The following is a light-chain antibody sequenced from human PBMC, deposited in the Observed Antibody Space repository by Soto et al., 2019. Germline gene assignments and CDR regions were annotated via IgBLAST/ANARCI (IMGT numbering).Light chain of an antibody. V-gene: IGLV2-14*03. CDR2: DVS. Sequence: QSALTQPASVSGSPGQSITISCTGTSSDVGGYNYVSWYQQHPGKAPILMIYDVSNRPSGISNRFSGSKSGNTASLTISGLQAEDEADYYCSSKRGSTYVFCSGTKVTVL. J-gene: IGLJ1*01. CDR3: SSKRGSTYV. CDR1: SSDVGGYNY.